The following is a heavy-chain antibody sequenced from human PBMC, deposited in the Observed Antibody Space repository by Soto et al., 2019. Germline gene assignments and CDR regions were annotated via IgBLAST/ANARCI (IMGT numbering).Heavy chain of an antibody. V-gene: IGHV3-30*18. CDR2: ISYDGSNK. CDR1: GFTFSSYG. Sequence: LRLSCAASGFTFSSYGMHWVRQAPGKGLEWVAVISYDGSNKYYADSVKGRFTISRDNSKNTLYLQMNSLRAEDTAVYYCAKDPSWECSGGSCYGMDVWGQGTTVTVSS. CDR3: AKDPSWECSGGSCYGMDV. D-gene: IGHD2-15*01. J-gene: IGHJ6*02.